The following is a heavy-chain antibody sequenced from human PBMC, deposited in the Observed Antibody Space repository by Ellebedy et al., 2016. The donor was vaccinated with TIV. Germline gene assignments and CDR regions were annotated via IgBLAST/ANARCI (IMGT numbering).Heavy chain of an antibody. V-gene: IGHV4-34*01. CDR3: ARHGQFDY. D-gene: IGHD5-24*01. CDR1: GGSFSDYY. Sequence: SETLSLXXAVYGGSFSDYYWGWIRQPPGKGLEWIGAISNTGTTHYNESLKSRVTLSVDTSKNQFSLKLTSVTATDTAVYYCARHGQFDYWGQGTLVIVSS. J-gene: IGHJ4*02. CDR2: ISNTGTT.